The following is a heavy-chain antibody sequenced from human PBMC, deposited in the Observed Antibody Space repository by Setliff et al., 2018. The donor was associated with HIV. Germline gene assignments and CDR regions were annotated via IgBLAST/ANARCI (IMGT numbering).Heavy chain of an antibody. V-gene: IGHV4-34*01. CDR3: ARGPGPNAIDY. Sequence: SEILSLTCAVYGGTFSGFYWSWLRQPPGKRPEWIGEINYGGDTSYNTSLKSRATVSVDTSKNQFSLRLTSVTAADTAIYFCARGPGPNAIDYWGHGNRVTVSS. J-gene: IGHJ4*01. CDR2: INYGGDT. CDR1: GGTFSGFY.